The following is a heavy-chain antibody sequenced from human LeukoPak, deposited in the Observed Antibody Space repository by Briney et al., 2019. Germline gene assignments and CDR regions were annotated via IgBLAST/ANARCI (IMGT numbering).Heavy chain of an antibody. CDR1: GGSISGYY. J-gene: IGHJ4*02. D-gene: IGHD3-22*01. Sequence: SETLSLTCTVSGGSISGYYWSWIRQPAGKGLELIGRTYSSGTTNYNPSLESRVTMSVDTSKNQFALKLSSVTAADTAVYYCARDWSMITYEYWGRGTLVTVSS. CDR2: TYSSGTT. CDR3: ARDWSMITYEY. V-gene: IGHV4-4*07.